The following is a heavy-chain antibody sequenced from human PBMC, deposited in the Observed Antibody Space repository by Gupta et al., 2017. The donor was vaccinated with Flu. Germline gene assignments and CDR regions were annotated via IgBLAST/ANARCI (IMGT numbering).Heavy chain of an antibody. J-gene: IGHJ6*02. CDR3: AKKQIDDYNNYYAMDV. CDR2: ITGGTNFI. Sequence: DVQLVESGGRLVKPGGSLRLSCEAPESVVSSYTLNWVRQAPGKGLEWVATITGGTNFIYYADSVKGRFSVSWDNAKNSLSLHMTSLRTEDTAVYYCAKKQIDDYNNYYAMDVWGQGTTVFVSS. CDR1: ESVVSSYT. D-gene: IGHD3-10*01. V-gene: IGHV3-21*02.